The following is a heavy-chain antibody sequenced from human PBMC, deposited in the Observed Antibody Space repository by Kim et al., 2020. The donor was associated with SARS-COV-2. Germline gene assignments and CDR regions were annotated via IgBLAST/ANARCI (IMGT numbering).Heavy chain of an antibody. D-gene: IGHD3-22*01. J-gene: IGHJ3*02. CDR3: AKVTYYYDSSGPDAFDI. V-gene: IGHV3-30*02. Sequence: VTGRFTSSRDNSKNTLYLQMNSLRAEDTAVYYCAKVTYYYDSSGPDAFDIWGQGTMVTVSS.